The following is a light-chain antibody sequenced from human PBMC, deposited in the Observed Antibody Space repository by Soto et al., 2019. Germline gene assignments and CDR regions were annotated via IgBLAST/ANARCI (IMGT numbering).Light chain of an antibody. Sequence: QSVLTQPPSASGTPGQRVTISCSGSSSNIGSNTVSWYQQLPGTAPKLLIYSNDQRPSGVPDRFSGSKSGTSASLAISGLQSEDDTDYYCAAWDDSLKGVVFGGGTKLTVL. CDR3: AAWDDSLKGVV. CDR2: SND. J-gene: IGLJ2*01. CDR1: SSNIGSNT. V-gene: IGLV1-44*01.